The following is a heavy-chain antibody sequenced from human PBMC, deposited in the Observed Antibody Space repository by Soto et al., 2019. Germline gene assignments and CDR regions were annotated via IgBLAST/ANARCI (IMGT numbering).Heavy chain of an antibody. CDR1: GGSISGYY. D-gene: IGHD3-10*01. J-gene: IGHJ5*02. Sequence: SETLSLTCTVSGGSISGYYWSWIRQPPGKGLEYIDYIYYSGSTNYNPSLESRVTISVETSKNQFSLKLSSVTAADTAMYFCARLPSGNYQNWFDPWGQGTLVTVS. CDR2: IYYSGST. V-gene: IGHV4-59*01. CDR3: ARLPSGNYQNWFDP.